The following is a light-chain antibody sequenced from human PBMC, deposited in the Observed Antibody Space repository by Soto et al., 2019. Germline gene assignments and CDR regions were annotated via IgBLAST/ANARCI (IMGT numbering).Light chain of an antibody. J-gene: IGLJ3*02. CDR2: EVS. CDR3: RSYTSSRTLAV. V-gene: IGLV2-14*01. Sequence: QSALTQPASVSGSPGQWITISCTGTSSDVGGYNYVSWYQQHPGKAPKLMIYEVSNRPSGVSNRFSGSKSGNTASLTISGLQAEDEADYYCRSYTSSRTLAVFGGGTKLTVL. CDR1: SSDVGGYNY.